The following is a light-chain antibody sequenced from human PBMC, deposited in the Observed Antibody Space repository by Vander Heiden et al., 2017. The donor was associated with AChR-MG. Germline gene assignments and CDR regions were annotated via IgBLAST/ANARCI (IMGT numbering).Light chain of an antibody. Sequence: EIVFTPPPVTLSLSPGARATLTCRASQSLSTYLAWYQQKPGQPPRLLVYGASTRASGVPDRFTGSGSGTDFILTISSLEPEDFAVYYCQQRRSWPRTFGQGS. CDR3: QQRRSWPRT. CDR1: QSLSTY. J-gene: IGKJ1*01. CDR2: GAS. V-gene: IGKV3-11*01.